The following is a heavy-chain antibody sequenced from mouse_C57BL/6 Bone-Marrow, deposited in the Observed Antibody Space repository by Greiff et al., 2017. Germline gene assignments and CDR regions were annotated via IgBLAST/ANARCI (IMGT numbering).Heavy chain of an antibody. CDR3: ARGDGYYWYFDV. Sequence: VKLVESGPELVKPGASVKISCKASGYAFSSSWLNWVKQRPGQGLEWIGRIYPGDGDTNYNGKFKGKATLTADKSSSTAYMQLSSLTSEDSAVYFCARGDGYYWYFDVWGTGTTVTVSS. CDR1: GYAFSSSW. J-gene: IGHJ1*03. V-gene: IGHV1-82*01. CDR2: IYPGDGDT. D-gene: IGHD2-3*01.